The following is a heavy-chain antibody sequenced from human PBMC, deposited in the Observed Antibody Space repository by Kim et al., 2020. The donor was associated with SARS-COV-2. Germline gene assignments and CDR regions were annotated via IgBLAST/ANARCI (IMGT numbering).Heavy chain of an antibody. J-gene: IGHJ6*02. D-gene: IGHD3-3*01. CDR3: ARGDFLLGHYYYGMDV. CDR2: ISYDGSNK. Sequence: GGSLSLSCAASGFTFSSYAMHWVRQAPGKGLEWVAVISYDGSNKYYVDSVKGRFTISRDNSKNTLYLQMNSLRAEDTAVYYCARGDFLLGHYYYGMDVWGQGTTVTVSS. CDR1: GFTFSSYA. V-gene: IGHV3-30*04.